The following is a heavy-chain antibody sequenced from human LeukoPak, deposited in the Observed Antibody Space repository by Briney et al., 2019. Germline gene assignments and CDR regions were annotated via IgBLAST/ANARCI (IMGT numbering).Heavy chain of an antibody. CDR2: IYYTGKT. CDR3: ARSQNYYGSGDY. Sequence: SETLSLTCTVSGDSVSNGSYYWSWLRQPPGKALEWMGYIYYTGKTYYNPSLEGRVTILVDTSRNHFSVKLSSVTAADTAVYYCARSQNYYGSGDYWSQGTLVTVSS. CDR1: GDSVSNGSYY. V-gene: IGHV4-61*03. D-gene: IGHD3-10*01. J-gene: IGHJ4*02.